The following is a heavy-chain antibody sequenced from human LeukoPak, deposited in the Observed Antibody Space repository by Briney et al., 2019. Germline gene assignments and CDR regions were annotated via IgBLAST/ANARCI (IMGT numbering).Heavy chain of an antibody. Sequence: GGSLRLSCTASGFTFGDYAMSWVRQAPGKGLEWVGFIRSKAYGGTTEYAASVKGRFTISRDDSKSIAYLQMNSLKTEDTAVYYCTRAVPTTVTNGWGYYYYMDVWGKGTTVTVSS. J-gene: IGHJ6*03. CDR1: GFTFGDYA. CDR3: TRAVPTTVTNGWGYYYYMDV. D-gene: IGHD4-11*01. V-gene: IGHV3-49*04. CDR2: IRSKAYGGTT.